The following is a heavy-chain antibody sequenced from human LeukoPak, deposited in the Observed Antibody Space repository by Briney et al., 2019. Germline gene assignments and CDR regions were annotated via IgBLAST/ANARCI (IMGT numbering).Heavy chain of an antibody. CDR1: TFTVSTNY. CDR3: VPLTDGSVDQ. J-gene: IGHJ4*02. CDR2: IYTGGNP. V-gene: IGHV3-66*01. Sequence: PGGSLRLSCAASTFTVSTNYMTWVRQAPGKGLEWVSMIYTGGNPYYSDSVKDRFTISRDNSKNTLHLQMNSLRVEDTAVYYCVPLTDGSVDQWGQGTLVTVSS. D-gene: IGHD3-10*01.